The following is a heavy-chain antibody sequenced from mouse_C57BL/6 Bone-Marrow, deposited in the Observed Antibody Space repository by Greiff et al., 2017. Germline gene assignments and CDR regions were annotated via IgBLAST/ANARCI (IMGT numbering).Heavy chain of an antibody. J-gene: IGHJ4*01. D-gene: IGHD1-1*01. Sequence: QVQLKQSGAELVKPGASVKMSCKASGYTFTTYPIEWMKQNHGKSLEWIGNFHPYNDDTKYNEKFKGKATLTVEKSSSTVYLELSRLTSDDSAVYYCAISDYYGSSYDAMDYWGQGTSVTVSS. V-gene: IGHV1-47*01. CDR2: FHPYNDDT. CDR3: AISDYYGSSYDAMDY. CDR1: GYTFTTYP.